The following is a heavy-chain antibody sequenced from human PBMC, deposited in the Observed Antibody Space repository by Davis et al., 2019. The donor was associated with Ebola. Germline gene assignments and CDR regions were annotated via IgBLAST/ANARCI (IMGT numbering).Heavy chain of an antibody. Sequence: ASVKVSCNASGYTFTSYGISWVRQAPGQGLEWMGWISAYNGNTNYAQKLQGRVTMTTDTSTSTAYMELRSLRSDDTAVYYCARDVMTTVTTGWFDPWGQGTLVTVSS. CDR2: ISAYNGNT. V-gene: IGHV1-18*01. J-gene: IGHJ5*02. CDR3: ARDVMTTVTTGWFDP. CDR1: GYTFTSYG. D-gene: IGHD4-11*01.